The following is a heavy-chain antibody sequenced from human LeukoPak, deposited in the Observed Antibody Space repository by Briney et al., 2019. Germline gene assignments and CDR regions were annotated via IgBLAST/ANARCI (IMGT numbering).Heavy chain of an antibody. J-gene: IGHJ4*02. D-gene: IGHD4-17*01. V-gene: IGHV3-15*01. CDR1: GFTFSNAW. CDR2: IKSKTDGGTT. CDR3: TTVLGDYGGSFYFDY. Sequence: GGSLRLSCAASGFTFSNAWMSWVRQAPGKGLEWVGRIKSKTDGGTTDYAAPVKGRFTISRDDSKNTLYLQMNSLKTEDTAVYYCTTVLGDYGGSFYFDYWGQGTLVTVSS.